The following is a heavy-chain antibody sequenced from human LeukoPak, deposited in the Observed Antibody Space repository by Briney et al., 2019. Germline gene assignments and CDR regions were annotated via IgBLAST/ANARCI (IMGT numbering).Heavy chain of an antibody. CDR1: GFTFSRYG. V-gene: IGHV3-30*03. CDR2: ISYDGSNK. Sequence: QAGGSLRLSCAASGFTFSRYGMHWVRQAPGKGLEWVAVISYDGSNKYYADSVKGRFTISRDNSKNTLYLQMNSLRAEDTAVYYCARDRAGYFDYWGQGTLVTVSS. J-gene: IGHJ4*02. CDR3: ARDRAGYFDY.